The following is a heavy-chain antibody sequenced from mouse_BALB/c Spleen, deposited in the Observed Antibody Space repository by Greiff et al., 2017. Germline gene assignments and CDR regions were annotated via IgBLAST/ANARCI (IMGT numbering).Heavy chain of an antibody. J-gene: IGHJ3*01. CDR1: GFTFSSYT. D-gene: IGHD1-1*01. Sequence: EVQLVESGGGLVKPGGSLKLSCAASGFTFSSYTMSWVRQTPEKRLEWVATISSGGGNTYYPDSVKGRFTISRDNAKNNLYLQMSSLRSEDTALYYCARYNYGSSYPFAYWGQGTLVTVSA. V-gene: IGHV5-9*03. CDR3: ARYNYGSSYPFAY. CDR2: ISSGGGNT.